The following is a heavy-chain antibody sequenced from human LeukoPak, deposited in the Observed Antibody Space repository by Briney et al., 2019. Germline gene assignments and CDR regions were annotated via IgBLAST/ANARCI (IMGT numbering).Heavy chain of an antibody. V-gene: IGHV3-64D*06. D-gene: IGHD5-18*01. CDR3: VKVAHFTAMATTGDH. CDR1: GFTFSSYA. CDR2: ISSNGGST. J-gene: IGHJ4*02. Sequence: PGGSLRLSCSASGFTFSSYAMHWVRQAPGKGLEYVSAISSNGGSTYYADSVKGRFTISRDDSKNTLYLQMSSLRAEDTAVYYCVKVAHFTAMATTGDHWGQGTLVTVSS.